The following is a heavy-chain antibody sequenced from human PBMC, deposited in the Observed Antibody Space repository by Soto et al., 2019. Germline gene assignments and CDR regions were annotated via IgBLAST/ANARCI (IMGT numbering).Heavy chain of an antibody. J-gene: IGHJ3*02. CDR3: AREFQRGLHAFDM. Sequence: VQLVGSGGGVVRPGGSLRLSCVASGFTIGGYGMHWVRQAPGRGLEWVAVISEDGTVQRYLDAVKGRFYISRDNPKNTLSLQMYRLSPEDTSVYFCAREFQRGLHAFDMWGQGTVVTVS. CDR1: GFTIGGYG. V-gene: IGHV3-30*03. D-gene: IGHD4-17*01. CDR2: ISEDGTVQ.